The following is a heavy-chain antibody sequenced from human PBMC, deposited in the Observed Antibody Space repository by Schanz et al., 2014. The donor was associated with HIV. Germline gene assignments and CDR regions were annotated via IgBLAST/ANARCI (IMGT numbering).Heavy chain of an antibody. CDR1: GYTFTSYG. J-gene: IGHJ6*02. Sequence: QVQLVQSGAELKKPGASVKVSCKASGYTFTSYGINWVRQAPGQGLEWMGGINPNSGGTNYAQKFQGRVTMTRDTSINTAYMELSRLRSDDTAVYYCARDADLNELWPRDYYHYTMDVWGQGTTVTVSS. D-gene: IGHD5-18*01. CDR2: INPNSGGT. CDR3: ARDADLNELWPRDYYHYTMDV. V-gene: IGHV1-2*02.